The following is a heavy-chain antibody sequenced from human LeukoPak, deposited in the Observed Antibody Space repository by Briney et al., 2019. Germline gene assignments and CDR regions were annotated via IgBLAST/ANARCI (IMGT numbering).Heavy chain of an antibody. CDR1: GFTFSGSA. CDR2: IRSKTNNYAT. J-gene: IGHJ3*02. D-gene: IGHD1-26*01. V-gene: IGHV3-73*01. CDR3: TRPGSYSTDDAFDI. Sequence: GGSLRLSCAGSGFTFSGSAMHWVRQASGKGLGWVGRIRSKTNNYATAYAASVTGRFTIFRDDSKNTAYLQMDSLKIEDTAVYYCTRPGSYSTDDAFDIWGQGTMVTVSS.